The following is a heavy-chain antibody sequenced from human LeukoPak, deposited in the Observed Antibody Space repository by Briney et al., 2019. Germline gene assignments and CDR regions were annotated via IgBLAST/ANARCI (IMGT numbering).Heavy chain of an antibody. D-gene: IGHD6-19*01. CDR2: IYYSGST. CDR1: GGSISSSSYY. CDR3: ARQRYSSGWSDY. Sequence: SETLSLTCTVSGGSISSSSYYWGWIRQPPGKGLEWIGSIYYSGSTYYNPSLKSRVTISVDTSKNQFSLKLSSMTAADTAVYYCARQRYSSGWSDYWGQGTLVTVSS. V-gene: IGHV4-39*01. J-gene: IGHJ4*02.